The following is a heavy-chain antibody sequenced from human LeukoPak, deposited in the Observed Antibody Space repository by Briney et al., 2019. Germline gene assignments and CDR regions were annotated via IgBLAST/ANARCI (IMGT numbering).Heavy chain of an antibody. CDR2: IRNDGGSP. J-gene: IGHJ4*02. V-gene: IGHV3-64*04. Sequence: GGSLRLSCSASGFTFSHYAMHWVRQAPGKGLEYVSDIRNDGGSPYYADSVKGRFAISRDNSKSTLYLQMNSLRAEDTAVYYCARERAVTFDYWGQGTLVTVSS. D-gene: IGHD4-17*01. CDR1: GFTFSHYA. CDR3: ARERAVTFDY.